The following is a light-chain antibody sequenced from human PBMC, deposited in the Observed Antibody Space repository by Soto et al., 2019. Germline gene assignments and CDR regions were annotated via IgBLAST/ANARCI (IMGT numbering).Light chain of an antibody. Sequence: QSVLSQPASMSGSPGQSITIPCTGASSDIGLYNYVSWYQHHPGKAPKLLISEVNVRPSGLSDRFPASKAGNTASLTISALQPEDEAYYYCSSLSTTSTPIVFGSGTNVTVL. CDR1: SSDIGLYNY. V-gene: IGLV2-14*01. CDR2: EVN. J-gene: IGLJ1*01. CDR3: SSLSTTSTPIV.